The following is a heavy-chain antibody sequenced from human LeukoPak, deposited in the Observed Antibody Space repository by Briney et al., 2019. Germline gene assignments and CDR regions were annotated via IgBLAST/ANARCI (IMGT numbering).Heavy chain of an antibody. J-gene: IGHJ4*02. Sequence: GGSLRLSCAASGFTFSSYWMSWVRQAPGKGLEWVANIKQDGSEKYYVDSVKGRFTISRDNAKNSLYLQMNSLRAEDTAVYYCARDSELLWFGELSDWGQGTLVTVSS. CDR3: ARDSELLWFGELSD. CDR2: IKQDGSEK. D-gene: IGHD3-10*01. CDR1: GFTFSSYW. V-gene: IGHV3-7*01.